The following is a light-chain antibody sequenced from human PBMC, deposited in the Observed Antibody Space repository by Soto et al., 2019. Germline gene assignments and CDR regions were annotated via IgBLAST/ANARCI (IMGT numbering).Light chain of an antibody. CDR2: GVS. Sequence: ESVLTQSPGTLSLSPGERATLSCRATQSVTNNYFAWYQQKPGQSPRLLIYGVSSRAADIPDRFSGSGSGTDFILTISRLEPEDFVVYYCQQYSTLPHTFGQGTKLEVK. CDR3: QQYSTLPHT. J-gene: IGKJ2*01. CDR1: QSVTNNY. V-gene: IGKV3-20*01.